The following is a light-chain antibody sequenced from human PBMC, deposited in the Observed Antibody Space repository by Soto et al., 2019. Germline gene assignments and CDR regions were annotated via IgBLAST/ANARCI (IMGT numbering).Light chain of an antibody. Sequence: EIVLTQSPATLSLSPGERATLSCRASQSVSSYLAWYQQKPGQAPRLLIYDASNRATGIPARFSGSGSGTGFTLTISSLEPEDFAVYYCQQRSTTLTFGGGTKVEIK. V-gene: IGKV3-11*01. CDR2: DAS. CDR1: QSVSSY. CDR3: QQRSTTLT. J-gene: IGKJ4*01.